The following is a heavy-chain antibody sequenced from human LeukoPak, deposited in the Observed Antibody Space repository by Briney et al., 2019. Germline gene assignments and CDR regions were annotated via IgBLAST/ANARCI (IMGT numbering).Heavy chain of an antibody. J-gene: IGHJ4*02. CDR1: GFIFSSYW. CDR2: IKQDGSEK. CDR3: TRSGYCSGGSCYSDFDH. Sequence: GGSLRLSCAASGFIFSSYWMSWVRQAPGKGLEWVANIKQDGSEKYYVDSVKGRFTISRDNGKNSLYLEMNSLRAEDTAVYYCTRSGYCSGGSCYSDFDHWGQGTLVTVSS. D-gene: IGHD2-15*01. V-gene: IGHV3-7*01.